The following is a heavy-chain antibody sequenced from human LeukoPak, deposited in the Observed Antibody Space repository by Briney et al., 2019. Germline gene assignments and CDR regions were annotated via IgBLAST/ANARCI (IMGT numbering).Heavy chain of an antibody. D-gene: IGHD3-10*01. V-gene: IGHV3-30*02. Sequence: GGSLRLSCAASGFTFSSYGMHWVRQAPGKGLEWVAFIRYDGSNKYYADSVKGRFTISRDNSKNTLYLQMNSLRAEDTAVYYCAKDRLTMVRGVTNFDYWSQGTLVTVSS. J-gene: IGHJ4*02. CDR1: GFTFSSYG. CDR2: IRYDGSNK. CDR3: AKDRLTMVRGVTNFDY.